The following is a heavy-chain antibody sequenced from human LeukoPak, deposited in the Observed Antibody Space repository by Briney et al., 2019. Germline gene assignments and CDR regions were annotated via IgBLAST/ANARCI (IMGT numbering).Heavy chain of an antibody. CDR3: AREMVRGRSDAFDI. CDR1: GGSFSGYY. Sequence: PSETLSLTCAVNGGSFSGYYWSRIRQPPGKGLEWIGEINHSGSTNYNPSLKSRATISVDTSKNQFSLKLSSVTAADTAVYYCAREMVRGRSDAFDIWGQGTMVTVSS. D-gene: IGHD3-10*01. CDR2: INHSGST. J-gene: IGHJ3*02. V-gene: IGHV4-34*01.